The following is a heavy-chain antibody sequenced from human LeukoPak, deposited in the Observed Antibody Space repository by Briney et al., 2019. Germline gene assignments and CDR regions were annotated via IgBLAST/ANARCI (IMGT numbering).Heavy chain of an antibody. J-gene: IGHJ3*02. D-gene: IGHD2-21*02. Sequence: PSETLSLTCTVSGGSISRYYRSWIRPPPGRGLEWIGYIYHRGSTNYNPSLKSRVTTSVDTSKSQFSLKLSTVTAADTAIYYCARQFGVPYCGGDCSLGGFDIWGQGTMVTVSS. V-gene: IGHV4-59*08. CDR3: ARQFGVPYCGGDCSLGGFDI. CDR1: GGSISRYY. CDR2: IYHRGST.